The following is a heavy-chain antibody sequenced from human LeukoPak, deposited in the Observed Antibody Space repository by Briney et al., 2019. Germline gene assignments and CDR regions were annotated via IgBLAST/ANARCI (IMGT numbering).Heavy chain of an antibody. CDR1: GGSFSGYY. CDR3: ARGGGTWPFGY. CDR2: INHSGST. D-gene: IGHD3-16*01. V-gene: IGHV4-34*01. Sequence: SETLSLTCAVYGGSFSGYYWSWIRQPPGKGLEWIGEINHSGSTNYNPSLKSRVTISVDTSKNQFSLKLSSGTAADTAAYYCARGGGTWPFGYWGQGTLVTVSS. J-gene: IGHJ4*02.